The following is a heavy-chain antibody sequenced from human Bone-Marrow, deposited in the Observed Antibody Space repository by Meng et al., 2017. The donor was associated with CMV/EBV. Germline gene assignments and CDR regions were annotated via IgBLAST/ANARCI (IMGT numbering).Heavy chain of an antibody. V-gene: IGHV5-51*01. CDR3: AGGGYYDSSTQDY. CDR1: GYSFTSYW. Sequence: GESLKIPRKGSGYSFTSYWLGWVRQMPGKGLEWMGIIYPGDSDTRYSPSFQGQVTISADKSISTAYLQWSSLKASDTARYYCAGGGYYDSSTQDYWGQGTLVTVSS. D-gene: IGHD3-22*01. J-gene: IGHJ4*02. CDR2: IYPGDSDT.